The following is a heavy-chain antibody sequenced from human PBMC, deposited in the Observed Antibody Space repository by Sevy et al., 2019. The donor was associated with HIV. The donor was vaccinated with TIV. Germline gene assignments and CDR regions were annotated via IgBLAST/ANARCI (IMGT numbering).Heavy chain of an antibody. CDR1: GFTFSSYA. D-gene: IGHD6-13*01. V-gene: IGHV3-64*01. Sequence: GGSLRLSCAASGFTFSSYAMHWVRQAPGKGLEYVSAISSNGGSTYYANSVKGRFTISRDNSKNTLYLQMGSLRAEDMAVYYCARSMIAAAGSGLVDYWGQGTLVTVSS. CDR3: ARSMIAAAGSGLVDY. J-gene: IGHJ4*02. CDR2: ISSNGGST.